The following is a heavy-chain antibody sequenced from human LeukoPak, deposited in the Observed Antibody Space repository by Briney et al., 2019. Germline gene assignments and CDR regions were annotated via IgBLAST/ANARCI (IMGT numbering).Heavy chain of an antibody. J-gene: IGHJ5*02. Sequence: SETLSLTCAVSGGSISSGGYSWSWIRQPPGKGLEWIGYIYHSGSTNYNPSLKSRVTISVDTSKNQFSLKLSSVTAADTAVYYCARGTYDFWSGRYGNRWFDPWGQGTLVTVSS. D-gene: IGHD3-3*01. CDR3: ARGTYDFWSGRYGNRWFDP. V-gene: IGHV4-30-2*01. CDR1: GGSISSGGYS. CDR2: IYHSGST.